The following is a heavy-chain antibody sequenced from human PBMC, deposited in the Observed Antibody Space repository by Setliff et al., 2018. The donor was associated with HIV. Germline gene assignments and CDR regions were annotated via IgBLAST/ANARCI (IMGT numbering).Heavy chain of an antibody. J-gene: IGHJ4*02. V-gene: IGHV3-7*03. Sequence: PGGSLRLSCVVSGLTFNRYWMSWVRQAPGKGLEWVANIKEDGSEKYYVDSVKGRFTISRDNAQNSLYLQMSSLKVEDTAVYYCARDLAYWGQGTLVTVSS. CDR1: GLTFNRYW. CDR2: IKEDGSEK. CDR3: ARDLAY.